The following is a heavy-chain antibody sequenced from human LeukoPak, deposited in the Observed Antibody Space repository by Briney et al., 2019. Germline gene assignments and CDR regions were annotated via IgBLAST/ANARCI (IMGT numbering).Heavy chain of an antibody. CDR1: GFTFSSYG. J-gene: IGHJ4*02. V-gene: IGHV3-23*01. D-gene: IGHD3-10*01. CDR2: ISGSGGST. Sequence: HAGGSLRLSCAASGFTFSSYGMSWVRQAPGKGLEWVSAISGSGGSTYYADSVKGRFTISRDNSKNTLYLQMNSLRAEDTAVYYCAKSSVRGVKFTSFFDYWGQGTLVTVSS. CDR3: AKSSVRGVKFTSFFDY.